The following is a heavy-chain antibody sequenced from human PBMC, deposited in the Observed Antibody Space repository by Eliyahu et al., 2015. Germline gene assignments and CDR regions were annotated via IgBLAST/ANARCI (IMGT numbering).Heavy chain of an antibody. CDR3: ARADYGMDV. V-gene: IGHV4-34*01. J-gene: IGHJ6*02. CDR1: GGSFSGYY. CDR2: INHSGST. Sequence: QVQLQQWGAGLLKPSETLSLTCAVYGGSFSGYYWSWIRQPPGKGLEWIGEINHSGSTNYNPSLKSRVTMSVDTSKNQFSLKLNSVTAADTAVYYCARADYGMDVWGQGTTVTVSS.